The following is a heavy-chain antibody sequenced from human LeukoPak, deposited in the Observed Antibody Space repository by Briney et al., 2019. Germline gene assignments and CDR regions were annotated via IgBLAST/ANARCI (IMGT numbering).Heavy chain of an antibody. D-gene: IGHD2-2*01. CDR2: FDPEDGET. J-gene: IGHJ4*02. CDR1: GYTLTELS. V-gene: IGHV1-24*01. Sequence: GASVKVSCKVSGYTLTELSMHWARQAPGKGLEWMGGFDPEDGETIYAQKFQGRVTMTEDTSTDTAYMELSSLRSEDTAVYYCATEAALGYCSSTSCYWARKGDYWGQGTLVTVSS. CDR3: ATEAALGYCSSTSCYWARKGDY.